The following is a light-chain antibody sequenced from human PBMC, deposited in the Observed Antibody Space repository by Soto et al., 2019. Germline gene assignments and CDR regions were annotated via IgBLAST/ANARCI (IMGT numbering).Light chain of an antibody. J-gene: IGKJ1*01. CDR3: QHYNSYSEA. CDR1: QTISSW. V-gene: IGKV1-5*03. CDR2: KAS. Sequence: DIQMTQSPSTLSGSVGDRVTITCRASQTISSWLAWYQQKPGKAPKLLIYKASTLKSGVPSRFSGGGSGTVFTLTISSLQPDDFATYYCQHYNSYSEAFGQGTKV.